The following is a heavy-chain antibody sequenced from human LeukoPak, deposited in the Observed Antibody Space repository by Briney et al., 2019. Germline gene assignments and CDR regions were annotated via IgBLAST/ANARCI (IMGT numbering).Heavy chain of an antibody. CDR3: ARASYYYDSSGYPGYYFDY. J-gene: IGHJ4*02. CDR1: GYTFTAYY. Sequence: ASVKVSCKASGYTFTAYYMHWVRQAPGQGLEWMGWINPNSGGTNYAQKFQGRVTMTRDTSISTAYMELSRLRSDDTAVYYCARASYYYDSSGYPGYYFDYWGQGTLVTVSS. CDR2: INPNSGGT. V-gene: IGHV1-2*02. D-gene: IGHD3-22*01.